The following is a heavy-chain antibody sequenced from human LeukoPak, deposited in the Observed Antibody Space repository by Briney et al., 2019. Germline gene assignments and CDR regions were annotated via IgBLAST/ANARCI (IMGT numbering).Heavy chain of an antibody. Sequence: GGSLRLSCAASGSTFSSYSMNWVRQAPGKGLEWVSSISSSSSYIYYADSVKGRFTISRDNAKNSLYLQMNSLRAEDTAVYYCARWGDEAYYDSSGCIDYWGQGTLVTVSS. V-gene: IGHV3-21*01. D-gene: IGHD3-22*01. CDR1: GSTFSSYS. J-gene: IGHJ4*02. CDR2: ISSSSSYI. CDR3: ARWGDEAYYDSSGCIDY.